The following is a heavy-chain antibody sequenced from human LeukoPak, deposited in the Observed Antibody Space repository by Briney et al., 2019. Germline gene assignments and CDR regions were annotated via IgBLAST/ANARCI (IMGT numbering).Heavy chain of an antibody. CDR2: IYYSGST. D-gene: IGHD6-13*01. CDR1: GDSISSYY. J-gene: IGHJ4*02. Sequence: KASETLSLTCTVSGDSISSYYWSWIRQPPGKGLEWIGYIYYSGSTKYNPSLKSRVTISVDTSKNQFSLKLSSVTAADTAVYYCARADRYGTTWYGRVDYWGQGTLVTVSS. CDR3: ARADRYGTTWYGRVDY. V-gene: IGHV4-59*08.